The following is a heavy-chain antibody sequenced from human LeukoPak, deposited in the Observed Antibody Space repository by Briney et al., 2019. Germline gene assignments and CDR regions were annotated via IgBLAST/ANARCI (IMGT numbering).Heavy chain of an antibody. Sequence: KSSETLSLTCTVSGGSISSYYWSWIRQPPGKGLEWIGYIYYSGSTNYNPSLKSRVTISVDTSKNQFPVTLSSVTAADTAVYYCARDDRYSSSSGYFQHWGQGTLVTVSS. CDR3: ARDDRYSSSSGYFQH. V-gene: IGHV4-59*01. CDR2: IYYSGST. D-gene: IGHD6-6*01. CDR1: GGSISSYY. J-gene: IGHJ1*01.